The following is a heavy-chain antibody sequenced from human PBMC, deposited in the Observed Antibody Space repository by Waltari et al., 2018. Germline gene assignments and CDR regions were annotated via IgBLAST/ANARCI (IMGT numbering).Heavy chain of an antibody. CDR3: ARVVSRTRQFDP. CDR2: INQDGSIK. V-gene: IGHV3-7*04. Sequence: EVQLVESGGGLVQPGGSLRLSCAASGFTFGNYWMSWVRQAPGKGLEWVDNINQDGSIKNSMDSVKGRFTISRDNAENSLYLQLNSLRAEDTAFYYCARVVSRTRQFDPWGQGTLVTVSS. J-gene: IGHJ5*02. D-gene: IGHD1-7*01. CDR1: GFTFGNYW.